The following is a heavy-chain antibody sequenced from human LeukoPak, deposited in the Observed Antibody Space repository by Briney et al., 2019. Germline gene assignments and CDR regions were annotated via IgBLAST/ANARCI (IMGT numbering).Heavy chain of an antibody. J-gene: IGHJ4*02. CDR2: MKPNSGNT. Sequence: GASVKVSCKASGYTFTSYDINWVRQATGQGLEWTGWMKPNSGNTGYAQKFQGRVTMTRNTSISTAYMELSSLRSEDTAVYYCARVVDTANYYFDYWGQGTLVTVSS. D-gene: IGHD5-18*01. CDR3: ARVVDTANYYFDY. V-gene: IGHV1-8*01. CDR1: GYTFTSYD.